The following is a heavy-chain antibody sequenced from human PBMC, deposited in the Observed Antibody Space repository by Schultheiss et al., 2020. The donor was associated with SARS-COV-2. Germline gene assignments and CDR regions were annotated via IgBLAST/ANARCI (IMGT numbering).Heavy chain of an antibody. V-gene: IGHV3-33*08. J-gene: IGHJ6*02. CDR2: IWYDGSNK. D-gene: IGHD4/OR15-4a*01. CDR3: ARDRVLAWNYYYGMDV. Sequence: GGSLRLSCAASGFTFSSYGMHWVRQAPGKGLEWVAVIWYDGSNKYYGDSVKGRFTISRDNSKNTLYLQMNSLRAEDTAVYYCARDRVLAWNYYYGMDVWGQGTTVTVSS. CDR1: GFTFSSYG.